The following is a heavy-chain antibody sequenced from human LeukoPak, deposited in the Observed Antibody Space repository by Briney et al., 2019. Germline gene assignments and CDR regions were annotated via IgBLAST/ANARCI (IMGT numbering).Heavy chain of an antibody. J-gene: IGHJ3*02. D-gene: IGHD1-1*01. CDR3: ARDGSYNDAFDI. CDR2: IYTSGST. V-gene: IGHV4-4*07. CDR1: GGSISSYY. Sequence: SETLSLTCTVSGGSISSYYWSWIRQPAGKGLEWIGRIYTSGSTNYNPSLKSRVTMSEDTSKNQFSLKLSSVTAADTAVYYCARDGSYNDAFDIWGQGTMVTVSS.